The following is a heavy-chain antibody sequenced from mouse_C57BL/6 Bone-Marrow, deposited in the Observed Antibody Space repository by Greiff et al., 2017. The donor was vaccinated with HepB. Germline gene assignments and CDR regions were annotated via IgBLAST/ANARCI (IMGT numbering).Heavy chain of an antibody. CDR1: GFTFSSYA. CDR3: ERESLLYYFDY. V-gene: IGHV5-4*01. J-gene: IGHJ2*01. Sequence: EVQGVESGGGLVKPGGSLKLSCAASGFTFSSYAMSWVRQTPEKRLEWVATISDGGSYTYYPDNVKGRFTISRDNAKNNLYLQMSHLKSEDTAMDYCERESLLYYFDYWGQGTTLTVSS. CDR2: ISDGGSYT.